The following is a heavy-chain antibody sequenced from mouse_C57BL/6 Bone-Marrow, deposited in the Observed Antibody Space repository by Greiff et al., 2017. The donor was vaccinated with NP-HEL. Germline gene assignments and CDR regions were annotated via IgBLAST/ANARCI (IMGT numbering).Heavy chain of an antibody. J-gene: IGHJ1*03. CDR1: GFSFTSYG. Sequence: QVHVKQSGPGLVQPSHSLSITCTVSGFSFTSYGVHWVRQSPGKGLEWLGMIWSGGRTDYNAAFMSRLSITKNNSKSKVFFKMNSLQADDTAIDYCAKNGVDAYWYFDVWGTGTTVTVSS. CDR2: IWSGGRT. V-gene: IGHV2-5*01. CDR3: AKNGVDAYWYFDV.